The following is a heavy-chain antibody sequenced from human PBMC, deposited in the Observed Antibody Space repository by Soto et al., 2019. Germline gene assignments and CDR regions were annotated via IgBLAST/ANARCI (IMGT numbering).Heavy chain of an antibody. CDR3: TNGRRQQPPLD. V-gene: IGHV3-30*18. CDR1: AFTFSNYV. J-gene: IGHJ4*02. Sequence: GGSLRLSCAPAAFTFSNYVMQRVRQAPGKGLEWGTVISYDGSSNFYADSEVRFTISRDNSKNTLYLQMNSLRAEDTAVYYCTNGRRQQPPLDWGQVSLGTVA. D-gene: IGHD6-13*01. CDR2: ISYDGSSN.